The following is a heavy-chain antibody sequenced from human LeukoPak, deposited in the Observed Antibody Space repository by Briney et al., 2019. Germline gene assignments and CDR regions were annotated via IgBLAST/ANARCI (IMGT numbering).Heavy chain of an antibody. J-gene: IGHJ4*02. D-gene: IGHD2-15*01. Sequence: GGSLRLSCAASGFTVSSNYMSWVRQAPGKGLEWVSVIYSGGSTYYADSVKGRFTISRDNSHNTLYLQMNSLRAEDTAIYYCAKATVTSCIGAFCYPFDSWGQGTLVTVSS. CDR3: AKATVTSCIGAFCYPFDS. CDR2: IYSGGST. CDR1: GFTVSSNY. V-gene: IGHV3-53*01.